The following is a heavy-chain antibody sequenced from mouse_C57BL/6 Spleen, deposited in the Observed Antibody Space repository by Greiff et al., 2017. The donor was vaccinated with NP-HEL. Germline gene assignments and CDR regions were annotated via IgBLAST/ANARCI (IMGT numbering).Heavy chain of an antibody. CDR2: IDPEDGDT. CDR3: STPLDGYYAIDY. Sequence: EVQRQQSGAELVRPGASVKLSCTASGFNIKDYYMHWVKQRPEQGLEWIGRIDPEDGDTEYAPKFQGKATMTADTSSKTAYLQLSILTSEDTAVYYCSTPLDGYYAIDYWGQGTAVTVSS. V-gene: IGHV14-1*01. J-gene: IGHJ4*01. D-gene: IGHD2-3*01. CDR1: GFNIKDYY.